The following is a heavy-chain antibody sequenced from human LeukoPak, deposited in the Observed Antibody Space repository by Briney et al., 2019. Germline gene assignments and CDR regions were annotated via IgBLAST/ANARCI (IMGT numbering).Heavy chain of an antibody. D-gene: IGHD3-10*01. J-gene: IGHJ5*02. CDR3: ARVPRMVRGVRGWFDP. CDR1: GGSFSGYY. V-gene: IGHV4-34*01. CDR2: INHRGST. Sequence: PSETLSLTCAVYGGSFSGYYWSWIRQPPGKGLEWIGEINHRGSTNYNPSLKSRVTISVDTSKNQFSLKLSSVTAADTAVYYCARVPRMVRGVRGWFDPWGQGTLVTVSS.